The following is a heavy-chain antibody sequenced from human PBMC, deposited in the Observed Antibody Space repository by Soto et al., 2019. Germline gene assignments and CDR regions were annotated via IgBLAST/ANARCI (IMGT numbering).Heavy chain of an antibody. D-gene: IGHD3-16*01. Sequence: QLQLQESGPGLVKPSETLSLTCTVSGGSISSSSYYWGWIRQPPGKELEWIGAIYNSGSTYYHPSLKSRVTISVDTSKNQFSLRLTSLTAADTAVYFCARQTGGFGYYFDYWGQGTLVTVSS. V-gene: IGHV4-39*01. J-gene: IGHJ4*02. CDR3: ARQTGGFGYYFDY. CDR1: GGSISSSSYY. CDR2: IYNSGST.